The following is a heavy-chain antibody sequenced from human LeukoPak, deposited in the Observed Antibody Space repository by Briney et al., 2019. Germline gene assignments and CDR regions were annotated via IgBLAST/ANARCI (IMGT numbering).Heavy chain of an antibody. V-gene: IGHV3-11*01. Sequence: GGSLRLSCAASGFTFSDYYMSWIRQAPGKGLEWVSYISSSGSTIYYADSVKGRFTISRDNAKNSLYLQMNSLRAEDTAVYYCARAPMGGWNHMQPFDPWGQGTLVTVSS. D-gene: IGHD1-14*01. CDR1: GFTFSDYY. CDR3: ARAPMGGWNHMQPFDP. CDR2: ISSSGSTI. J-gene: IGHJ5*02.